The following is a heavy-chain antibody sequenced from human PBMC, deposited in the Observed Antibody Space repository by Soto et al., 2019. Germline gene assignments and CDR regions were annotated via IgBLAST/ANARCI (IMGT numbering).Heavy chain of an antibody. V-gene: IGHV1-69*13. CDR2: IIPIFGTA. J-gene: IGHJ5*02. CDR3: ARALYSSSWSNWFDP. CDR1: GGPFSSYA. D-gene: IGHD6-13*01. Sequence: GASVKVSCKASGGPFSSYAISWVRQAPEQGLEWMGGIIPIFGTANYAQKFQGRVTITADESTSTAYMELSSLRSEGTAVYYCARALYSSSWSNWFDPWGQGTLVTVSS.